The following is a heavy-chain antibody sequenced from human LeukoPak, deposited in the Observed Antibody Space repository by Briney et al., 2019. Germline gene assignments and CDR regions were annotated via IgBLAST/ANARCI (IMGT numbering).Heavy chain of an antibody. CDR2: ISGSDGST. V-gene: IGHV3-23*01. J-gene: IGHJ3*02. CDR1: GFTFSSYA. D-gene: IGHD6-19*01. CDR3: AKDRGIAVAGTSAFDI. Sequence: PRGSLRLSCAASGFTFSSYAMSWVRQAPGKGLEWVSGISGSDGSTNYADSVKGRFTISRDNSKNTPYLQMNSLRAEDTAVYYCAKDRGIAVAGTSAFDIWGQGTMVTVSS.